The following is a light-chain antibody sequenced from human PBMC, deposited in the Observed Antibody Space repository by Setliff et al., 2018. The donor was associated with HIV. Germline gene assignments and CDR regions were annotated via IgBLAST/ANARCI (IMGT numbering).Light chain of an antibody. CDR1: SSDIGGYTY. Sequence: QSALAQPASLSGSPGHSITISCTGTSSDIGGYTYVPWYQCHPGKAPKLLIYDVIKRPSGVSHRFSGSKSANTASLTISGLLTEDEADYYCSSFTSTSSYVIFGGGTKVTVL. V-gene: IGLV2-14*03. CDR2: DVI. CDR3: SSFTSTSSYVI. J-gene: IGLJ2*01.